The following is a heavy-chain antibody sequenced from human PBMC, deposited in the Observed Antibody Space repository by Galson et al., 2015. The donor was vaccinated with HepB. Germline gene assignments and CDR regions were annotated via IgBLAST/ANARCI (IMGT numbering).Heavy chain of an antibody. V-gene: IGHV1-69*02. CDR1: GGTFSSYT. CDR3: ARAPDAVTTGEVVDY. Sequence: SVKVSCKASGGTFSSYTISWVRQAPGQGLEWMGRIIPILGIANYAQKFQGRVTITADESTSTAYMELSSLRSEDTAVYYCARAPDAVTTGEVVDYWGQGTLVTVSS. J-gene: IGHJ4*02. CDR2: IIPILGIA. D-gene: IGHD4-17*01.